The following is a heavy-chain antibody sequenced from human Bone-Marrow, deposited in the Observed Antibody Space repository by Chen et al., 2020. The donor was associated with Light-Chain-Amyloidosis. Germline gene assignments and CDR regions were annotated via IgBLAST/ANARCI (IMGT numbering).Heavy chain of an antibody. V-gene: IGHV4-34*02. J-gene: IGHJ4*02. CDR1: GGSFTSGYY. Sequence: QVRLQQWGAGLLKPSETLSLTCAVYGGSFTSGYYWSWVRQPPGKGLEWIGEVTHTGSTSYNPSVESRVTMSLDISKNQFSLKLTSVTAADTAVYYCARNGHHSIDSWGQGTLVTVSS. CDR2: VTHTGST. CDR3: ARNGHHSIDS.